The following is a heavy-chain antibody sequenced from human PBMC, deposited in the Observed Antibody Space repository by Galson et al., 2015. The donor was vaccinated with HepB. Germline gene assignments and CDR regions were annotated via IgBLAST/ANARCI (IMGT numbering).Heavy chain of an antibody. CDR2: INPSGGST. CDR1: GYTFTSYY. D-gene: IGHD3-22*01. CDR3: ARGALVVVITEAFDI. Sequence: VKVSCKASGYTFTSYYMHWVRQAPGQGLEWMGIINPSGGSTSYAQKFQGRVTMTRDTSTSTVYMELSSLRSEDTAVYYCARGALVVVITEAFDIWGQGTMVTVSS. V-gene: IGHV1-46*01. J-gene: IGHJ3*02.